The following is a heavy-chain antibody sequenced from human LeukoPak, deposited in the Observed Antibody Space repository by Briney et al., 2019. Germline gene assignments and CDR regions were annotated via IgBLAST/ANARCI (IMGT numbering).Heavy chain of an antibody. V-gene: IGHV1-2*02. J-gene: IGHJ6*03. D-gene: IGHD3-22*01. CDR3: ARDARYYDSSGYYPYYYYMDV. CDR2: INPNSGGT. Sequence: ASVKVSCKASGYTFTGYYMHWVRQAPGQGLGWMGWINPNSGGTNYAQKFQGRVTMTRDTSISTAYMELSRLRSDDTAVYYCARDARYYDSSGYYPYYYYMDVWGKGTTVTVSS. CDR1: GYTFTGYY.